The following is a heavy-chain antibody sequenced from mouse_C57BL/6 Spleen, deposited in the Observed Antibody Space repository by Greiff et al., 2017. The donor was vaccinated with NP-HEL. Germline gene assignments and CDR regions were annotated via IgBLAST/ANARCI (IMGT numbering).Heavy chain of an antibody. CDR1: GYTFTSYG. CDR2: IYPRSGNT. Sequence: VQLQESGAELARPGASVKLSCKASGYTFTSYGISWVKQRTGQGLEWIGEIYPRSGNTYYNEKFKGKATLTADKSSSTAYMELRSLTSEDSAVYFCARAPDYYGSSPYAMDYWGQGTSVTVSS. CDR3: ARAPDYYGSSPYAMDY. V-gene: IGHV1-81*01. D-gene: IGHD1-1*01. J-gene: IGHJ4*01.